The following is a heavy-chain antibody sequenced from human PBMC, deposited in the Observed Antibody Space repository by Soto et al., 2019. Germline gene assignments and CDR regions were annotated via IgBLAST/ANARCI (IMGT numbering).Heavy chain of an antibody. D-gene: IGHD3-3*01. Sequence: ESGGGVVQPGRSLRLSCAASGFTFSSYGMHWVRQAPGKGLEWVAVIWYDGSNKYYADSVKGRFTISRDNSKNTLYLQINSLRAEDTAVYYCARDLIFGVVPPGYWGQGTLVTVSS. CDR1: GFTFSSYG. J-gene: IGHJ4*02. CDR3: ARDLIFGVVPPGY. CDR2: IWYDGSNK. V-gene: IGHV3-33*01.